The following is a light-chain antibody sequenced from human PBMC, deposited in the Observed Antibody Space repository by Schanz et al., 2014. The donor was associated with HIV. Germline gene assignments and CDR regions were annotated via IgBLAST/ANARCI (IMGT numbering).Light chain of an antibody. Sequence: EIVMTQTPATLSVSPGERATLSCRASQSIGNYLAWYQQKPGQAPRLVIYATSTRAAGIPDRFSGTGSGTDFTLTISSLEPEDFAVYYCQQYGSSPWTFGQGTRVDVK. CDR2: ATS. CDR1: QSIGNY. J-gene: IGKJ1*01. CDR3: QQYGSSPWT. V-gene: IGKV3-20*01.